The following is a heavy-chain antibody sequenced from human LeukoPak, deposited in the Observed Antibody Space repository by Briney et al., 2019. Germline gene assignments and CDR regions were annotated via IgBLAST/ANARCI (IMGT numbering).Heavy chain of an antibody. CDR3: TRDRPPVTTVTTGAFDI. D-gene: IGHD4-17*01. CDR1: GFTVSSNS. J-gene: IGHJ3*02. V-gene: IGHV3-48*04. Sequence: GGSLRLSCTVSGFTVSSNSMSWVRQAPGKGLEGVSYISSSGSTIYYADSVKDRFTISRDSAKNSLNLQMNSLRAEDTAAYYCTRDRPPVTTVTTGAFDIWGQGTMVTVSS. CDR2: ISSSGSTI.